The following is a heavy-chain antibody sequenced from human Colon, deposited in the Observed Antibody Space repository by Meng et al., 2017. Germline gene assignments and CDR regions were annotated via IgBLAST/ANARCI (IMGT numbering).Heavy chain of an antibody. CDR2: IIPIFGTP. Sequence: HVQFVLSGAEVKKPGSSVKVPCKASGGTFTYFAFSWVRQAPGQGLEWMGGIIPIFGTPHYAQKFHGRVTITADKSTNTAYMELSSLRSEDTAVYYCARWDNSGYYFDYWGQGTLVTVSS. CDR3: ARWDNSGYYFDY. V-gene: IGHV1-69*06. CDR1: GGTFTYFA. D-gene: IGHD3-22*01. J-gene: IGHJ4*02.